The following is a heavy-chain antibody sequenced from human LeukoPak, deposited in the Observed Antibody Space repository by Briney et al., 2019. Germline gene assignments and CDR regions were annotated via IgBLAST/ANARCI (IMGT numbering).Heavy chain of an antibody. J-gene: IGHJ4*02. CDR1: GFTFSSYA. Sequence: PGGSLRLSCAASGFTFSSYAMSWVRQAPGKGLEWVSSISGSGGSTYYADSVKGRFTISRDNSKNTLHLQMNSLRAEDTAVYYCAKADYYDSSGYYYFFDYWGQGTLVTVSS. CDR2: ISGSGGST. D-gene: IGHD3-22*01. V-gene: IGHV3-23*01. CDR3: AKADYYDSSGYYYFFDY.